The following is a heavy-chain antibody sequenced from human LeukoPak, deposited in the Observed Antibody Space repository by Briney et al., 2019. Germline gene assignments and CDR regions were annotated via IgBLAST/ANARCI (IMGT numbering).Heavy chain of an antibody. CDR2: ISSSGDNT. J-gene: IGHJ4*02. CDR3: VREERGLAIDY. V-gene: IGHV3-64*01. D-gene: IGHD6-6*01. CDR1: GFIFRNYG. Sequence: GGSLRLSCAASGFIFRNYGMHWGRQAPGKGLEYVSAISSSGDNTYYGNSVRGRFTIYRDNSKNTLFLQMGSLRVEDTAVYYCVREERGLAIDYWGQGTLVTVSS.